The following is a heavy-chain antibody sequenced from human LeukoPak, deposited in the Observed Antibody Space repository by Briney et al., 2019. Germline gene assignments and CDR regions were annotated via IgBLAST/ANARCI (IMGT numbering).Heavy chain of an antibody. CDR1: GGSISSSSYY. CDR2: IYYSGST. D-gene: IGHD6-19*01. J-gene: IGHJ5*02. V-gene: IGHV4-61*05. Sequence: PSETLSLTCTVSGGSISSSSYYWGWIRQPPGKGLEWIGYIYYSGSTNYNPSLKSRVSISVETSKNQFSLKLSSVTAADTAVYYCARLGGWHSPFDPWGQGTLVTVSS. CDR3: ARLGGWHSPFDP.